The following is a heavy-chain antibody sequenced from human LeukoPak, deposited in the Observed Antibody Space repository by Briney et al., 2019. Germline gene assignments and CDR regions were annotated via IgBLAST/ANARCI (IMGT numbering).Heavy chain of an antibody. CDR1: GYTFIDYY. V-gene: IGHV1-2*02. CDR3: ARGGGYDSSGYLDQ. D-gene: IGHD3-22*01. J-gene: IGHJ5*02. CDR2: TNPNTGDT. Sequence: ASVKVSRKASGYTFIDYYMHWVRQAPGQGLEWMGWTNPNTGDTTYAQKFQGRVTMTRDTSISTAYMELSSLRSYDTAVYYCARGGGYDSSGYLDQWGQGTLVTVSS.